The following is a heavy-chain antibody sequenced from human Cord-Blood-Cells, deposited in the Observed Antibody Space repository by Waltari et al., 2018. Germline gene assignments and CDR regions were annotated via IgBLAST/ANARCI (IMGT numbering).Heavy chain of an antibody. J-gene: IGHJ4*02. CDR2: IYHRGSS. CDR3: ARDRGAIVGATKGYFDY. CDR1: GCSISSSNW. D-gene: IGHD1-26*01. V-gene: IGHV4-4*02. Sequence: QVQLQESGPGLVQPSGTLSLTCAVSGCSISSSNWWRWVRQRPGKGLEWIGEIYHRGSSNYNPSLKSRVTISVDKSKNQFSLKLSSVTAADTAVYYCARDRGAIVGATKGYFDYWGQGTLVTVSS.